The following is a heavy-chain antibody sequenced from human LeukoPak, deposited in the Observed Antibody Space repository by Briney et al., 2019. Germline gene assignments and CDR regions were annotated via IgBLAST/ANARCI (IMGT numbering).Heavy chain of an antibody. CDR1: GGSISSYY. CDR2: IYTSGST. D-gene: IGHD5-18*01. Sequence: PSETLSLTCTVSGGSISSYYWSWIRQPAGKGLEWIGRIYTSGSTNYNPSLKSRVTMSVDTSKNQFSLKLSSVTAADTAVYYCAKASFNVDTALYFDYWGQGTLVTVSS. V-gene: IGHV4-4*07. CDR3: AKASFNVDTALYFDY. J-gene: IGHJ4*02.